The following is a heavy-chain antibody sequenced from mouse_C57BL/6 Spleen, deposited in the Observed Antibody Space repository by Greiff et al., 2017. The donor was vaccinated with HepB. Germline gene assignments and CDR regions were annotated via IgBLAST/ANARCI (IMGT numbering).Heavy chain of an antibody. D-gene: IGHD3-2*02. CDR1: GYTFTDYE. CDR3: TRRGDSSGLCFDY. Sequence: QVQLQQSGAELVRPGASVTLSCKASGYTFTDYEMHWVKQTPVHGLEWIGAIDPETGGTAYNQKFKGKAILTADKSSSTAYMELRSLTSEDSAVYYCTRRGDSSGLCFDYWGQGTTLTVSS. V-gene: IGHV1-15*01. CDR2: IDPETGGT. J-gene: IGHJ2*01.